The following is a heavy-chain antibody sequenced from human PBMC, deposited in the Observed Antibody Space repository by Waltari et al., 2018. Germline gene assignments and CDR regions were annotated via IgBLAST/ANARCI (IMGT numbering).Heavy chain of an antibody. J-gene: IGHJ4*02. CDR3: ASYGGTYCGGDCSPGYFDY. D-gene: IGHD2-21*01. CDR1: GFTFSSYA. Sequence: EVQLLESGGGLVQPGGSLRLSCAASGFTFSSYAMRWVRQAPGKGLEWVSAISGSGGSTYYADSVKGRFTISRDNSKNTLYLQMNSLRAEDTAVYYCASYGGTYCGGDCSPGYFDYWGQGTLVTVSS. CDR2: ISGSGGST. V-gene: IGHV3-23*01.